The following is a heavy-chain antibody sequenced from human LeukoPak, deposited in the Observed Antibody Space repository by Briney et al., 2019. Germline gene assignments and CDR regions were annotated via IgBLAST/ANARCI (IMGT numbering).Heavy chain of an antibody. Sequence: PSETLSLTCAVYGGSFSGYYWSWIRQPPGKGLEWIGEINHSGSTNYNPSLKSRVTISVDTSKNQFSLKLSSVTAADTAVYYCARGELLWFGEGPRGYFDYWGQGTLVTVSS. CDR1: GGSFSGYY. CDR3: ARGELLWFGEGPRGYFDY. D-gene: IGHD3-10*01. CDR2: INHSGST. V-gene: IGHV4-34*01. J-gene: IGHJ4*02.